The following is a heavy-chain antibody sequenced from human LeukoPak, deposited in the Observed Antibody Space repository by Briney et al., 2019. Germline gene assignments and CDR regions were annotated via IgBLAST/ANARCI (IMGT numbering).Heavy chain of an antibody. CDR1: GGSISSYC. Sequence: PSETQSLTCTVSGGSISSYCWSWIRQPPGKGLEWIGYIYYRGSTNYNPSLKSRVTISVDTSKNQFSLKLSSVTAADTAVYYCASSSWYGKFDYWGQGTLVTVSS. V-gene: IGHV4-59*08. J-gene: IGHJ4*02. CDR3: ASSSWYGKFDY. D-gene: IGHD6-13*01. CDR2: IYYRGST.